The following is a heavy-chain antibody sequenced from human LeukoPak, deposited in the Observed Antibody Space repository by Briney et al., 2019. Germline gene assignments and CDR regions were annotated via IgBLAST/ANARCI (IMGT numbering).Heavy chain of an antibody. CDR1: GYSFTSYG. D-gene: IGHD4-23*01. Sequence: AAVKVSCKASGYSFTSYGISWARQAPGQGLEWMGWISAYNGDTNYAQKLQGGVTMTPDPSTSTAYMELRSLRSDDTAVYYCARESTVVTASYVDYCGQGPLVTLSA. CDR2: ISAYNGDT. J-gene: IGHJ4*02. V-gene: IGHV1-18*01. CDR3: ARESTVVTASYVDY.